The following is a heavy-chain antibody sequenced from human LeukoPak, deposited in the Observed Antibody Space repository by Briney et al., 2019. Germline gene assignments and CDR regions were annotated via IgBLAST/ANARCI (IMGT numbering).Heavy chain of an antibody. CDR2: INPDSGDT. V-gene: IGHV1-2*02. D-gene: IGHD3-22*01. CDR1: GHTFTAYY. CDR3: ASERYKFDSSGYDALYYHYGMDV. J-gene: IGHJ6*02. Sequence: GASVTVSCTASGHTFTAYYIHWVRQAPGQGLEWMGWINPDSGDTKYGQKFQGRVTRTRDTYISTAYMEVSSLRSDDTAVYYCASERYKFDSSGYDALYYHYGMDVWGQGTTVTVS.